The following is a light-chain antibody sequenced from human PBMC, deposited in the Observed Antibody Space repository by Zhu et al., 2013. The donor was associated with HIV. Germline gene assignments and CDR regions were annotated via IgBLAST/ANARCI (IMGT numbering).Light chain of an antibody. J-gene: IGKJ1*01. CDR2: KSS. CDR1: QSVESF. CDR3: QQYNTYPWT. Sequence: DIQMTQSPSTLSASVGDRVTITCRASQSVESFLAWYQQRPGRAPKLLMYKSSTLQSGVPSRFLGSGFGTDFTLSISGLHPDDFATYFCQQYNTYPWTFGQGTRV. V-gene: IGKV1-5*03.